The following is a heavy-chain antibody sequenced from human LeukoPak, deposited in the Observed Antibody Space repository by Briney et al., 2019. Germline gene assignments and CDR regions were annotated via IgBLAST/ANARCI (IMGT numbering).Heavy chain of an antibody. CDR3: AKFDGYCSSASCPGDAFDI. CDR2: ISGSGGST. D-gene: IGHD2-2*03. V-gene: IGHV3-23*01. Sequence: GGSLRLSCAASGFTFSSHAMSWVRQAPGKGLEWVSAISGSGGSTYYADSVKGRFTISRDNSKNTLYLQMNSLRAEDTAVYYCAKFDGYCSSASCPGDAFDIWGQGTMVTVS. J-gene: IGHJ3*02. CDR1: GFTFSSHA.